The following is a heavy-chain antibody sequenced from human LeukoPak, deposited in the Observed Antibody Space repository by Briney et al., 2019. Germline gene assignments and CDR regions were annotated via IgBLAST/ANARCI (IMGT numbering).Heavy chain of an antibody. V-gene: IGHV3-21*01. D-gene: IGHD6-19*01. CDR2: ISSSGDYR. J-gene: IGHJ6*03. CDR1: GFNFRTYS. Sequence: GGSLRLSRAASGFNFRTYSMNWVRQAPGKGLEWVSSISSSGDYRYYANSLKGRFTVSRDNAKNSLDLQMNSLRVEDTATYYCARDSDNSGWLDYYMDVWGQGTTVTIS. CDR3: ARDSDNSGWLDYYMDV.